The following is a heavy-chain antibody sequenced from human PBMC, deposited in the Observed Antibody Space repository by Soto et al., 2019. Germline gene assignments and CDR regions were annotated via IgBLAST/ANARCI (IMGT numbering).Heavy chain of an antibody. CDR1: GFTFSSYG. CDR2: IWYDGSNK. V-gene: IGHV3-33*01. J-gene: IGHJ3*02. D-gene: IGHD6-6*01. CDR3: ASNTRQAFDI. Sequence: QVQLVESGGGVVQPGRSLRLSCAASGFTFSSYGMHWVRQAPGKGLEWVAVIWYDGSNKYYADSVKGRFTISRDNSKNTLYLKMNSLRAEDTAVYYCASNTRQAFDIWGQGTMVTVAS.